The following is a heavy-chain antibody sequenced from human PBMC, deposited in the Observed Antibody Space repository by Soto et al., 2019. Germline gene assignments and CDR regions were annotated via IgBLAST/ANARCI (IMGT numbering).Heavy chain of an antibody. D-gene: IGHD3-16*02. J-gene: IGHJ4*02. Sequence: QITLKESGPTLVNPTQTVTLTCTFSGFSLTTSGVGVGWIRQPPEKAPEWLALIYWDGYKRYSPSLKNRLTITKDTSKVQVVLTLTYMDPADTATYYCTHGTSGYDSVWGSYRPVFDYWGQGILVTVSS. V-gene: IGHV2-5*02. CDR2: IYWDGYK. CDR3: THGTSGYDSVWGSYRPVFDY. CDR1: GFSLTTSGVG.